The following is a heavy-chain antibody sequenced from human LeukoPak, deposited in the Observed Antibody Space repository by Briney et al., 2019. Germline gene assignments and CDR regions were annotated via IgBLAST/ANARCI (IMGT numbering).Heavy chain of an antibody. CDR1: GGSFSGYY. D-gene: IGHD4-17*01. Sequence: SETLSLTCAVYGGSFSGYYWSWIRQPPGKGLEWIGSIYHSGSTYYNPSLKSRVTISVDTSKNQFSLKLSSVTAADTAVYYCARDLATGVYGAGPDAFDIWGQGTMVTVSS. J-gene: IGHJ3*02. V-gene: IGHV4-34*01. CDR3: ARDLATGVYGAGPDAFDI. CDR2: IYHSGST.